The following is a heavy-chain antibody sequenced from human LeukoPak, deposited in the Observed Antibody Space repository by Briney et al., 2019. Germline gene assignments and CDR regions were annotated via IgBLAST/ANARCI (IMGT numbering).Heavy chain of an antibody. D-gene: IGHD4-17*01. CDR3: AKPTANYGDYYTG. CDR2: ISGSGGST. J-gene: IGHJ4*02. V-gene: IGHV3-23*01. Sequence: PGGSLRLSCAASGFTFSSYAMSWVRQAPGKGLEWVSAISGSGGSTYYADSVKGRFIISRDNSKNTLYLQMNSLRAEDTAVYYCAKPTANYGDYYTGWGQGTLVTVSS. CDR1: GFTFSSYA.